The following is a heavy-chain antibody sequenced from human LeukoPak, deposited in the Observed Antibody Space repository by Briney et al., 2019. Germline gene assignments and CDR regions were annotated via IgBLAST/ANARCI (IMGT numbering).Heavy chain of an antibody. D-gene: IGHD2-15*01. V-gene: IGHV3-23*01. CDR1: GFTFSTFA. Sequence: GGSLRLSCAASGFTFSTFAMIWVRQPPGKGLEWVSSIFPSGGEIHYADSVRGRFTISRDNSKSTLSLQMNSLRAEDTAVYYCARYCSGGSCYQGFDYWGQGTLVTVSS. CDR3: ARYCSGGSCYQGFDY. CDR2: IFPSGGEI. J-gene: IGHJ4*02.